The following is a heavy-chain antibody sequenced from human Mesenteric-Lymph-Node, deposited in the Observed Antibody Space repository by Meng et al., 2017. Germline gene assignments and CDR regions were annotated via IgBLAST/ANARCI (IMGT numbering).Heavy chain of an antibody. V-gene: IGHV4-61*02. J-gene: IGHJ6*02. CDR2: IYTSGST. D-gene: IGHD3-22*01. Sequence: SETLSLTCTVSGGSVNSGGYYWSWIRQPAGKGLEWIGRIYTSGSTNYNPSLKSRVTISVDTSSNQFSLKLSSVTAADTAVYYCARDRKVTMIVVAQNAGMDVWGQGTTVTVSS. CDR3: ARDRKVTMIVVAQNAGMDV. CDR1: GGSVNSGGYY.